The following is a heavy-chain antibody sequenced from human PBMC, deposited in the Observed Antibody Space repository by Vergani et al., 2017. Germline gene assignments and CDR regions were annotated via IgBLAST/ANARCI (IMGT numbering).Heavy chain of an antibody. CDR3: AKDDWRGTAAQQLVYYYYGMDV. Sequence: EVQPVESGGGLVKPGGSLRLSCTTSGFTFSSAWMSWVRQAPGKGLEWVARIRPKTDGETTDYAAPVKGRFTISRDDSKNTLYLQMNSLRAEDTAVYYCAKDDWRGTAAQQLVYYYYGMDVWGQGTTVTVSS. V-gene: IGHV3-15*01. CDR1: GFTFSSAW. J-gene: IGHJ6*02. CDR2: IRPKTDGETT. D-gene: IGHD6-13*01.